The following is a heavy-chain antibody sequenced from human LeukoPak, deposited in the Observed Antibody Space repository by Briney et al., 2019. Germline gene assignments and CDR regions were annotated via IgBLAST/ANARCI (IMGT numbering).Heavy chain of an antibody. CDR2: VHPGDSHT. CDR1: GYTFTNYW. V-gene: IGHV5-51*01. Sequence: GESLKISCKGSGYTFTNYWIAWVRQMPGKGLEWMGIVHPGDSHTKYSPSFQGQVTISADTSISTAYLQWSSLKASDTAMYYCARSGYCSTTTCGYYYYMDVWGKGTTVTVSS. D-gene: IGHD2-2*01. J-gene: IGHJ6*03. CDR3: ARSGYCSTTTCGYYYYMDV.